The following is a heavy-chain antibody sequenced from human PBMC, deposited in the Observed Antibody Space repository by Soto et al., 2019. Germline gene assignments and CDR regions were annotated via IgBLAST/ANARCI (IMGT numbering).Heavy chain of an antibody. CDR1: GGSISSGGYY. V-gene: IGHV4-31*03. CDR2: IYYSGST. Sequence: NPSETLSLTCTVSGGSISSGGYYWSWIRQHPGKGLEWIGYIYYSGSTYYNPSLKSRVTISVDTSKNQFSLKLSSVTAADTAVYYCAGPGCSSTSCQQNSYGMDVWGQGTTVTVSS. CDR3: AGPGCSSTSCQQNSYGMDV. D-gene: IGHD2-2*01. J-gene: IGHJ6*02.